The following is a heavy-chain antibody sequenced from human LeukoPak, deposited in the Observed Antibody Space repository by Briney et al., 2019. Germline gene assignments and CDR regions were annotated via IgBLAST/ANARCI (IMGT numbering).Heavy chain of an antibody. J-gene: IGHJ6*03. V-gene: IGHV3-30*04. D-gene: IGHD3-10*01. Sequence: GGSLRLSCAASGFTFSSYAMHWVRQAPGKGLEWVAVISYDGSNKYYADSVKGRFTISRDNSKNTLYLQMSSLRAEDTAVYYCARDGEFDYYYYYYMDVWGKGTTVTVSS. CDR3: ARDGEFDYYYYYYMDV. CDR2: ISYDGSNK. CDR1: GFTFSSYA.